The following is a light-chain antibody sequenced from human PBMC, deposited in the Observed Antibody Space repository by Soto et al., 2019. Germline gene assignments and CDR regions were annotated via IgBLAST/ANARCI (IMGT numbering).Light chain of an antibody. CDR1: SFNIGNNY. Sequence: QSVLTQPPSVSAAPGQKVTISCSGSSFNIGNNYVSWYQQLPGTAPKLLIYDNNKRPSGIPDRFSGSKSGTSATLGITGLQTGDEADYYCGTWDSSLWVFGGGTKLTVL. CDR2: DNN. CDR3: GTWDSSLWV. J-gene: IGLJ3*02. V-gene: IGLV1-51*01.